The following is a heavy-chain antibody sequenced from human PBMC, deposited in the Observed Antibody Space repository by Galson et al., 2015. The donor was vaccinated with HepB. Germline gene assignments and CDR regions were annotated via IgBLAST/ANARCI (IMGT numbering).Heavy chain of an antibody. CDR2: ISGSSGST. J-gene: IGHJ4*02. D-gene: IGHD5-18*01. CDR3: AKDQGLGYSYGYFDY. Sequence: SLRLSCAASGFTFSSYAMSWVRQAPGKGLEWVSAISGSSGSTYYADSVKGRFTISRDNSKNTLYLQMNSLRAEDTAVYYCAKDQGLGYSYGYFDYWGQGTLVTVSS. CDR1: GFTFSSYA. V-gene: IGHV3-23*01.